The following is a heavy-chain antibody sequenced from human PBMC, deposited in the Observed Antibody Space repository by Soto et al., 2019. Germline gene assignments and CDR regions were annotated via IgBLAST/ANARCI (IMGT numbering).Heavy chain of an antibody. Sequence: GASVKVSCKASGYTFTGYDINWVRQATGQGLEWMGWMNPNSGNTGYAQKLQGRVTMTRNTSISTAYMELSSLRSEDTAVYYCARTLYGDNVDYWGQGTLVTVSS. CDR2: MNPNSGNT. CDR3: ARTLYGDNVDY. V-gene: IGHV1-8*01. J-gene: IGHJ4*02. CDR1: GYTFTGYD. D-gene: IGHD4-17*01.